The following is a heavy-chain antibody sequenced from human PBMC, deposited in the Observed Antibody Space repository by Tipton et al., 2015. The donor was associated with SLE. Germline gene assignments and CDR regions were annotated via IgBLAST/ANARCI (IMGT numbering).Heavy chain of an antibody. Sequence: GLVKPSETLSLTCTVSGGSISSYYWSWIRQPPGKGLEWIGRVYTAGTTNYNPSLKSRITISLDKAKNQFSLKLTSVTAADTAVYFCARSIYRMQLFDTWGQGSLVTVSS. CDR1: GGSISSYY. CDR2: VYTAGTT. D-gene: IGHD1-14*01. V-gene: IGHV4-4*08. J-gene: IGHJ4*02. CDR3: ARSIYRMQLFDT.